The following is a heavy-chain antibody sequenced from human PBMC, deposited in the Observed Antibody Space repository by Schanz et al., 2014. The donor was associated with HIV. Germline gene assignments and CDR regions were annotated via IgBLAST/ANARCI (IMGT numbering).Heavy chain of an antibody. CDR3: ARPFRSGWFEGIRNDAFDI. Sequence: QVQLVESGGGVVQPGRSLRLSCAASGFTFRNYAMHWVRQAPGKGLEWVAVISYDGINKYYADSVKGRFTISRDNSKNTLFLQMNSLRVEDTAVYYCARPFRSGWFEGIRNDAFDIWGQGTMVTVSS. V-gene: IGHV3-33*05. CDR1: GFTFRNYA. D-gene: IGHD6-19*01. CDR2: ISYDGINK. J-gene: IGHJ3*02.